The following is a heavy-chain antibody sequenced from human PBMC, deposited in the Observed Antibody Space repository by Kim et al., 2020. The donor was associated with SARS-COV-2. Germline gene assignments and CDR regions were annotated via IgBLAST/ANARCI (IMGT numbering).Heavy chain of an antibody. V-gene: IGHV3-23*01. Sequence: RYFADYVKGRFSISRDNSKNTLYLQMTSLRAEDTAVYYCAKDYGGNPVDYWGQGTLVTVSS. CDR3: AKDYGGNPVDY. CDR2: R. J-gene: IGHJ4*02. D-gene: IGHD4-17*01.